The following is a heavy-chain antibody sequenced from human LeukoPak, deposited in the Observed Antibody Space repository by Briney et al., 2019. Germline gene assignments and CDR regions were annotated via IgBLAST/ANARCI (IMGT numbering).Heavy chain of an antibody. CDR3: ARGGGYASGNYRFVDY. CDR2: IHHSGST. J-gene: IGHJ4*02. Sequence: SETLSLTCAVYGGSFRGYYWTWIRQPPGKGLEWIGEIHHSGSTNYNPSLKSRVTMSVDTSRNQFSLKLTSVTAADTAVYYCARGGGYASGNYRFVDYWGQGTLVTVSS. V-gene: IGHV4-34*01. CDR1: GGSFRGYY. D-gene: IGHD3-10*01.